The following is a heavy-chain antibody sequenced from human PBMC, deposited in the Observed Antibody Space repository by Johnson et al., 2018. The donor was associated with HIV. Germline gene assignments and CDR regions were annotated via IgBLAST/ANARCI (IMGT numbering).Heavy chain of an antibody. D-gene: IGHD5-18*01. CDR2: ISYDGSNK. CDR3: ARGMGYSYAGDVFDI. CDR1: GFTFSSYA. Sequence: QVQLVESGGRLVQPGQSLRLSCAASGFTFSSYAMHWVRQAPGKGLEWVAVISYDGSNKYYADSVKGRFTISRDNSKNTLYLQMNSLRAGDTAVYYCARGMGYSYAGDVFDIWGQGTMVTVSS. J-gene: IGHJ3*02. V-gene: IGHV3-30-3*01.